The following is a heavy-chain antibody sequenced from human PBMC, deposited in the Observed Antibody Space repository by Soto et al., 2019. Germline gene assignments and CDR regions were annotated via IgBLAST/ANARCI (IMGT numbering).Heavy chain of an antibody. D-gene: IGHD2-2*01. CDR3: AKEADMVVVPAATRFDY. CDR1: GFTFSSYG. J-gene: IGHJ4*02. V-gene: IGHV3-30*18. Sequence: QVQLVESGGGVVQPGRSLRLSCAASGFTFSSYGMHWVRQAPGKGLEWVAVISDDGSNKYYADSVKGRFTISRDNSKNTXYLQMNSLRAEDTAVYYCAKEADMVVVPAATRFDYWGQGTLVTVSS. CDR2: ISDDGSNK.